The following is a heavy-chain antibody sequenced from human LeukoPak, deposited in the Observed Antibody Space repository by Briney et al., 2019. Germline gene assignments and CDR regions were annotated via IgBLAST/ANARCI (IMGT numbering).Heavy chain of an antibody. D-gene: IGHD1-26*01. J-gene: IGHJ6*02. CDR3: AKDVQNSGSYPTPYYYYYGMDV. CDR2: ISWNSGSI. CDR1: GFTFDDYA. V-gene: IGHV3-9*01. Sequence: GRSLRLSCAASGFTFDDYAMHWVRQAPGKGLEWVSGISWNSGSIGYADSVKGRFTISRDNAKNSLYLQMNSLRAEDTALYYCAKDVQNSGSYPTPYYYYYGMDVWGQGTTVTVSS.